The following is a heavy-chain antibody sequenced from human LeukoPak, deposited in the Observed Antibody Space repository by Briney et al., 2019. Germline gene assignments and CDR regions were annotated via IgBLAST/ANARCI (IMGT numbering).Heavy chain of an antibody. V-gene: IGHV3-48*03. CDR2: ISSSGRTI. CDR1: GFTFSSYK. Sequence: GGSLRLSCAASGFTFSSYKMNWVRQAPGKGLDWVAYISSSGRTIYHADSVKGRFTISRDNAKNSLFLQMNSLRVEDTAVYYCARGHSGTYYGDFDYWGQGTPVTVSS. D-gene: IGHD1-26*01. CDR3: ARGHSGTYYGDFDY. J-gene: IGHJ4*02.